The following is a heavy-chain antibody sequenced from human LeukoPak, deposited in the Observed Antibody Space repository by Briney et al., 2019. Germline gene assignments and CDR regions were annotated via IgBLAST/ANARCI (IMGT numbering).Heavy chain of an antibody. CDR2: ISYDGSNK. CDR1: GLTFSSYA. J-gene: IGHJ4*02. CDR3: ARDQGWAFDY. D-gene: IGHD3-16*01. V-gene: IGHV3-30-3*01. Sequence: GGSLRLSCAASGLTFSSYAMHWVRQAPGKGLEWVAVISYDGSNKYYAESVKGRFTISRDNSKNTLYLQMNSLRAEDTAVYYCARDQGWAFDYRGQGTPVTVSS.